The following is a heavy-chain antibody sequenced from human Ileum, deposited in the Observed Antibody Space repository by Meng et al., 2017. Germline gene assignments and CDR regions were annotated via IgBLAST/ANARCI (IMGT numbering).Heavy chain of an antibody. CDR1: GHSVSSSSDF. CDR3: AAQHTSSGGGYGWFDP. Sequence: QLQLQGSGPGLVKPSETRSLTCIVSGHSVSSSSDFWVRMPQPPGKGLEYTGGITYTGNSFFNPSLNPSLKTRLSTSFDTSKNQFSLKVNAVIAADTAVYYCAAQHTSSGGGYGWFDPWGQGILVTVSS. V-gene: IGHV4-39*01. J-gene: IGHJ5*02. CDR2: ITYTGNS. D-gene: IGHD6-13*01.